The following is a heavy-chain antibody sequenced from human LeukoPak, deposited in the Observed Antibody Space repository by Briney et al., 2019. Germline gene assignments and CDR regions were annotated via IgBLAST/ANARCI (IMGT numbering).Heavy chain of an antibody. CDR3: ARATHAYSGYNH. CDR2: IYDGGST. V-gene: IGHV3-66*01. Sequence: GGSLRLSCTASGFTVSGNYMSWVRQAPGTGLEWVSFIYDGGSTYYADSVKGRFTISRDNSENTLYLHMNSLRAEDTALYYCARATHAYSGYNHWGQGTLVTVSS. D-gene: IGHD5-12*01. J-gene: IGHJ4*02. CDR1: GFTVSGNY.